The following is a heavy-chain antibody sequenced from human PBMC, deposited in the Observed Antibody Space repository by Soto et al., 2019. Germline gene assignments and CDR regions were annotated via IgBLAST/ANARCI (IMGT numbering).Heavy chain of an antibody. CDR2: TFPGDSDT. V-gene: IGHV5-51*01. CDR3: VRPNFGALTHFDF. Sequence: GESLKISCKAIGYTFTNYWIGWVRQTPGKGLEWMGITFPGDSDTRYNPSFEGQVTVSADESISTAYLQWNTLKASDTAMYYCVRPNFGALTHFDFWGQGTLVTVSS. CDR1: GYTFTNYW. D-gene: IGHD3-16*01. J-gene: IGHJ4*02.